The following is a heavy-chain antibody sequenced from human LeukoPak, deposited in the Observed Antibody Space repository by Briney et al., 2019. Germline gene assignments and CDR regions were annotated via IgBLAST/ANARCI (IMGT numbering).Heavy chain of an antibody. CDR1: GGSISSSSYY. D-gene: IGHD6-13*01. V-gene: IGHV4-39*01. Sequence: SETLSPTCTVSGGSISSSSYYWGWIRQPPGKGLEWIGSIYYSGSTYYNPSLKSRVTISVDTSKNQFSLKLSSVTAADTAVYYCASPTGYSSSWYQNDAFDTWSQGTMVTVSS. J-gene: IGHJ3*02. CDR2: IYYSGST. CDR3: ASPTGYSSSWYQNDAFDT.